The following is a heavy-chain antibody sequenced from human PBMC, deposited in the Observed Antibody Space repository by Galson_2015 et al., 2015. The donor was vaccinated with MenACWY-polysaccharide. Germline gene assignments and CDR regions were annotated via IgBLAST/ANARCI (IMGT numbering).Heavy chain of an antibody. CDR2: ISSSSSTI. J-gene: IGHJ6*02. D-gene: IGHD2-2*01. V-gene: IGHV3-48*01. CDR3: ARLHCSSTSCYPTDYYYYGMDV. Sequence: SLRLSCAASGFTFSSYSMNWVRQAPGKGLEWASYISSSSSTIYYADSVKGRFTISRDNAKNSLFLQMNSLRAEDTAVYYCARLHCSSTSCYPTDYYYYGMDVWGQGTTVTVSS. CDR1: GFTFSSYS.